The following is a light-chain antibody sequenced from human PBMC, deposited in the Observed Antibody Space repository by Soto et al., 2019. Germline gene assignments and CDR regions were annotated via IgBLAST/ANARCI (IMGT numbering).Light chain of an antibody. CDR3: QQYNF. J-gene: IGKJ3*01. Sequence: DIQMTQSPSTLSASVGDRVTITCRASQSISSWLAWYQQKPGKAPKLLIYDASSLESGVPSRFSGSGSGTEFTFTISSLQPDDFATYYCQQYNFFCPGIRVDIK. CDR2: DAS. V-gene: IGKV1-5*01. CDR1: QSISSW.